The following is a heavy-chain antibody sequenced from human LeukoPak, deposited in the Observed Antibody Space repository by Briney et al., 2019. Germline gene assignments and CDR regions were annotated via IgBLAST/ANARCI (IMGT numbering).Heavy chain of an antibody. CDR3: ARDPYSGTYGNTYYYYMDV. CDR1: GFSFSSYN. CDR2: ITTSSTYT. J-gene: IGHJ6*03. V-gene: IGHV3-21*01. Sequence: GGSLRLSCVASGFSFSSYNMDWVRQTPGKGLEWISSITTSSTYTFYADSVKGRFTTSRDNARNSLYLQMNSLRVEDTAVYYCARDPYSGTYGNTYYYYMDVWGKGTTVTISS. D-gene: IGHD1-26*01.